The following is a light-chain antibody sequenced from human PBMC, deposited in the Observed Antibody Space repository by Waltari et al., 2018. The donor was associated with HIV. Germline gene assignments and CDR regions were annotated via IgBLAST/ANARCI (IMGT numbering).Light chain of an antibody. Sequence: QSALTQPASVSGSPGQSITISCTGTSSDTGNYNLVSWYQLYPGKAPKLLIYEDNKRPSGVSNRFSGSKSADTASLTISGLQAEDEADYYCCAYAGGLEFGGGTKLTVL. V-gene: IGLV2-23*01. CDR3: CAYAGGLE. J-gene: IGLJ2*01. CDR2: EDN. CDR1: SSDTGNYNL.